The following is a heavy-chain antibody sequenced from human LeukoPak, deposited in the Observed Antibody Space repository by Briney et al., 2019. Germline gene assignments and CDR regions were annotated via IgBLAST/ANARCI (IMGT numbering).Heavy chain of an antibody. Sequence: SETLSLTCTVSGGSISSGGYYWSWIRQHPGKGLEWIGYIYYSGSTNYNPSLKSRVTISVDTSKNQFSLKLSSVTAADTAVYYCARYIVGATNFDYWGQGTLVTVSS. CDR1: GGSISSGGYY. CDR2: IYYSGST. D-gene: IGHD1-26*01. V-gene: IGHV4-61*08. J-gene: IGHJ4*02. CDR3: ARYIVGATNFDY.